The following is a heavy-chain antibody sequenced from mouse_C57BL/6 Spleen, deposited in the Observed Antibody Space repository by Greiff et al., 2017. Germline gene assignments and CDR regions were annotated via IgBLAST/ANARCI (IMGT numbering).Heavy chain of an antibody. V-gene: IGHV1-72*01. CDR2: IDPYSGGT. CDR3: AREGSSGYGY. J-gene: IGHJ2*01. CDR1: GYTFTSYW. D-gene: IGHD3-2*02. Sequence: QVQLKQPGAELVKPGASVKLSCKASGYTFTSYWMHWVKQRPGRGLEWIGRIDPYSGGTKYNEKFKSKATLTVDTPSSTAYMQLSSLTSEDSAVYYCAREGSSGYGYWGQGTTLTVSS.